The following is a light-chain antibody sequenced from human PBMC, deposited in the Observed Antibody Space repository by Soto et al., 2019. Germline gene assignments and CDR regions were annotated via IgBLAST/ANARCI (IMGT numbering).Light chain of an antibody. J-gene: IGKJ1*01. Sequence: EIVLTQSPATLSLSPGERATLSCRASQSVSYYLAWYQQKPGQAPRLLIYDASSRATGVPDRFSGSGSGTDFTLIISRLEPEDFAVYHCQQYGSSPWTFGQGTKVDIK. CDR3: QQYGSSPWT. CDR1: QSVSYY. CDR2: DAS. V-gene: IGKV3-20*01.